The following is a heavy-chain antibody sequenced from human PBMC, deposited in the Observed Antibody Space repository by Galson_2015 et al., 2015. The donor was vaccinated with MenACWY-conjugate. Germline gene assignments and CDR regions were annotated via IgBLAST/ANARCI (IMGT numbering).Heavy chain of an antibody. CDR2: ISSNGGST. D-gene: IGHD6-13*01. CDR1: GFTFSSYA. Sequence: SLRLSCAASGFTFSSYAMHWVRQAPGKGLENVSAISSNGGSTYYANSVKGRFTISRDNSKNTLYLQMGSLRAEDMAVYYCARVPKQQLHFFSDYWGQGTLVTVSS. CDR3: ARVPKQQLHFFSDY. J-gene: IGHJ4*02. V-gene: IGHV3-64*01.